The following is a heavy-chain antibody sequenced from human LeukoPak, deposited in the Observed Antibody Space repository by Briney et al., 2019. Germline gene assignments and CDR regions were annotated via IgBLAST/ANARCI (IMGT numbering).Heavy chain of an antibody. D-gene: IGHD6-13*01. J-gene: IGHJ4*02. CDR3: ARNGSSWYVSHFDY. CDR2: IYYSGST. CDR1: GGSISSYY. Sequence: PSETLSLTCTVSGGSISSYYWSWIRQPPGKGLEWIGYIYYSGSTNYNPSLKSRVTISVDTSKNQFSLKLSSVTAADTAVYYCARNGSSWYVSHFDYWGQGTLVTVSS. V-gene: IGHV4-59*01.